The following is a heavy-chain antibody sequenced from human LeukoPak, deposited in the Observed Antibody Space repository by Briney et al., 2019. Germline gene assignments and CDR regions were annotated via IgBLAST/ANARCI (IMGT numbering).Heavy chain of an antibody. Sequence: SETLSLTCAVYGGSFSGYYWSWIRQPPGKGLEWIGEINHSGSTNYNPSLKRRVTILVDTSKNQFSLKLSSVTAADTAVYYCARVPIDYDFWGDSTQTYYFDYWGQGTLVTVSS. V-gene: IGHV4-34*01. J-gene: IGHJ4*02. CDR2: INHSGST. D-gene: IGHD3-3*01. CDR1: GGSFSGYY. CDR3: ARVPIDYDFWGDSTQTYYFDY.